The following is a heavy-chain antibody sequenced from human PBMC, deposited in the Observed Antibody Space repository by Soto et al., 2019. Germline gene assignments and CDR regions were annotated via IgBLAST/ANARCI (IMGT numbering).Heavy chain of an antibody. CDR1: GFTFTSSA. J-gene: IGHJ6*04. D-gene: IGHD2-15*01. CDR2: IVVGSGNT. V-gene: IGHV1-58*01. Sequence: ASVKVSCKASGFTFTSSAVQWVRQARGQRLEWIGWIVVGSGNTNYAQKFQERLTISRDTSENTVHLQMDSLRAEDTAVYYWSRDDGLCDGGWWYGVPLDVWGKGTTVTVSS. CDR3: SRDDGLCDGGWWYGVPLDV.